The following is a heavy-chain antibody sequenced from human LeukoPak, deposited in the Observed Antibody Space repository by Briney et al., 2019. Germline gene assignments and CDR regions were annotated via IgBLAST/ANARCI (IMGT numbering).Heavy chain of an antibody. V-gene: IGHV1-2*02. CDR3: ARAMSIAARLQTIFDY. D-gene: IGHD6-6*01. CDR2: INPSSGGT. J-gene: IGHJ4*02. CDR1: GYTFTGYY. Sequence: SVKVSCKASGYTFTGYYMHWVRQAPGQGLEWMGWINPSSGGTNYAQKFQGRVTMTRDTSISTAYMELSRLRSDDTAVYYCARAMSIAARLQTIFDYWGQGTLVTVSS.